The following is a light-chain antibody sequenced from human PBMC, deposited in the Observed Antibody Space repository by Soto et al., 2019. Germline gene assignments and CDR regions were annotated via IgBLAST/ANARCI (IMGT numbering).Light chain of an antibody. CDR2: GAS. V-gene: IGKV3-20*01. CDR1: QGVSSSY. J-gene: IGKJ1*01. CDR3: QXYGSSPWT. Sequence: EIVLTQCPGTLSLCPGESASLSWGASQGVSSSYLAWYQQKPGQPPRILIYGASSRATGIPXRFSGSGSGTDFTLTISRLEPEDFAVYYCQXYGSSPWTXGQGTKVDI.